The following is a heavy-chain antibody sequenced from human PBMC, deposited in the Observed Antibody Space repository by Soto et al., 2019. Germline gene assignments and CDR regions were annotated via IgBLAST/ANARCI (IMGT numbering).Heavy chain of an antibody. Sequence: LSLTCSLYSGSLSGYYWSWIRQPPGKGLEWIGEISPSGTTNYSPSLKSRVSISVDTSKNQFSLNLTSLTAADTAVYYCARAPKVSGSAQTRPDFWGQGSLGTSPQ. D-gene: IGHD6-6*01. CDR3: ARAPKVSGSAQTRPDF. V-gene: IGHV4-34*01. J-gene: IGHJ4*02. CDR1: SGSLSGYY. CDR2: ISPSGTT.